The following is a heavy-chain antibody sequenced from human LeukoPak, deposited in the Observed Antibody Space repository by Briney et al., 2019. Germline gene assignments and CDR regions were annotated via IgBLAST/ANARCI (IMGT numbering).Heavy chain of an antibody. D-gene: IGHD3-10*01. V-gene: IGHV3-23*01. Sequence: GGSLRLSCAASGFTFSSYAMIWVRQAPGKGLDWVSAISGSGGSTYYADSVKGRFTISRYKSKNTLYLQTISLRAEDTAVYYCAKSQPIHHYYGSGSYYYDYWGQGTLVTVSS. CDR3: AKSQPIHHYYGSGSYYYDY. CDR2: ISGSGGST. CDR1: GFTFSSYA. J-gene: IGHJ4*02.